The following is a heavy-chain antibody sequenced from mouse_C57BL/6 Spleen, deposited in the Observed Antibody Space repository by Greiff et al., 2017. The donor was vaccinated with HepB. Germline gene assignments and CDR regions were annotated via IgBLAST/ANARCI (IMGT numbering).Heavy chain of an antibody. J-gene: IGHJ1*03. CDR3: AREDYGSSYRYFDV. CDR1: GYTFTSYW. Sequence: QVQLQQPGAELVRPGTSVKLSCKASGYTFTSYWMHWVKQRPGQGLEWIGVIDPSDSYTNYNQKFKGKATLTVDTSSSTASMQLSSLTSEDSAVYYCAREDYGSSYRYFDVWGTGTTVTVSS. D-gene: IGHD1-1*01. V-gene: IGHV1-59*01. CDR2: IDPSDSYT.